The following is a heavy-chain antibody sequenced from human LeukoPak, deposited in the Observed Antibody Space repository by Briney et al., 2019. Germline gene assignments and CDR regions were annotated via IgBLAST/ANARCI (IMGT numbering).Heavy chain of an antibody. V-gene: IGHV3-23*03. CDR2: IYSGGST. J-gene: IGHJ6*02. D-gene: IGHD4-17*01. Sequence: GGSLRLSCAASGFTFSSYAMSWVRQAPGKGLEWVSVIYSGGSTYYADSVKGRFTISRDNSKNTLYLQMNSLRAEDTAVYYCAKTPGDYAYYYYGMDVWGQGTTVTVSS. CDR3: AKTPGDYAYYYYGMDV. CDR1: GFTFSSYA.